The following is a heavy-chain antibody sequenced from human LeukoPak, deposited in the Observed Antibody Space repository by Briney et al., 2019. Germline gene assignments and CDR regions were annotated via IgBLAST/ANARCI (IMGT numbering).Heavy chain of an antibody. V-gene: IGHV3-7*01. D-gene: IGHD3-22*01. J-gene: IGHJ4*02. CDR1: GFTFSSYW. CDR2: IKQDGSEK. CDR3: VRDGDTSGYTN. Sequence: RPGGSLRLSCAASGFTFSSYWMHWVRQAPGKGLEWVANIKQDGSEKYYVDSVKGRFTISRDNVRNSLYLQMNSLRAEDTAVYSCVRDGDTSGYTNWGQGTLVTVSS.